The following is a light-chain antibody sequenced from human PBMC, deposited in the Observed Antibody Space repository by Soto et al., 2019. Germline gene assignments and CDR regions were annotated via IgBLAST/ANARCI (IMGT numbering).Light chain of an antibody. CDR1: SSDVGSYNS. CDR3: SSFTSSSSYV. Sequence: QSALAQPASVSGSPGQSIAISCTGTSSDVGSYNSVSWYQQYPGKAPTLMIHDVSDRPSGVSNRFSGSKSGNTASLTISGLQAEDAADYYCSSFTSSSSYVFGSGTKLTVL. CDR2: DVS. J-gene: IGLJ1*01. V-gene: IGLV2-14*03.